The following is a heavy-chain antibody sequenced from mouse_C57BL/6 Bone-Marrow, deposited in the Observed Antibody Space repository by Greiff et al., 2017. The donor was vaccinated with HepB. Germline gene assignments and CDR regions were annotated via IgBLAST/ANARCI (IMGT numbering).Heavy chain of an antibody. V-gene: IGHV1-50*01. Sequence: QVHVKQPGAELVKPGASVKLSCKASGYTFTSYWMQWVKQRPGQGLEWIGEIDPSDSYTNYNQKFKGKATLTVDTSSSTAYMQLSSLTSEDSAVYYCARGGNYDFDYWGQGTTLTVSS. CDR3: ARGGNYDFDY. D-gene: IGHD1-1*02. CDR2: IDPSDSYT. J-gene: IGHJ2*01. CDR1: GYTFTSYW.